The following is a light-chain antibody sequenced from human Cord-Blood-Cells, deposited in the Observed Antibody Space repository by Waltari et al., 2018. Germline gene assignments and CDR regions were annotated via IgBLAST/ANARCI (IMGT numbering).Light chain of an antibody. V-gene: IGLV2-14*01. J-gene: IGLJ2*01. CDR1: SSDVGGYNY. CDR2: DVS. Sequence: QSALTQPASVSGSPGQSITISCTGTSSDVGGYNYVSWYQQHPGKAPKLMIYDVSNRPSGFSNRFSGSKSGHTASLTISGLQAEDEADYYCSSYTSSSTVVFGGGTKLTVL. CDR3: SSYTSSSTVV.